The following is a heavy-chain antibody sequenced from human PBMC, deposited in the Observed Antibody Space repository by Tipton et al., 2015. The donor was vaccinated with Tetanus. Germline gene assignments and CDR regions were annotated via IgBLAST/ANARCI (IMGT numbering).Heavy chain of an antibody. CDR3: AGVTAQRTELYFEH. CDR1: GGTLRGYS. J-gene: IGHJ1*01. D-gene: IGHD2-8*02. V-gene: IGHV1-69*06. Sequence: QSGAEVKKPGSSVNVSCKASGGTLRGYSITWVRQAPGQGLEWMGGLIPMFGTPKYAQKFQDRVTISADKSTSTVYMELSSLRSEDTAVYYCAGVTAQRTELYFEHWGQGTQVTVSS. CDR2: LIPMFGTP.